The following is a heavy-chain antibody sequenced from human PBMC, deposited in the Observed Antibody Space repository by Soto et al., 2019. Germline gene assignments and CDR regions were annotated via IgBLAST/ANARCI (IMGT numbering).Heavy chain of an antibody. CDR2: IYYSGST. V-gene: IGHV4-39*01. CDR1: GGSISSSSYY. CDR3: ARLEGTYGDFDY. J-gene: IGHJ4*02. Sequence: SETLSLTCTVSGGSISSSSYYWGWIRQPPGKGLEWIGSIYYSGSTYYNPSLKSRVTISVDTSKNQFSLKLSSVTAADTAVYYCARLEGTYGDFDYWGQGTLVTVSS. D-gene: IGHD4-17*01.